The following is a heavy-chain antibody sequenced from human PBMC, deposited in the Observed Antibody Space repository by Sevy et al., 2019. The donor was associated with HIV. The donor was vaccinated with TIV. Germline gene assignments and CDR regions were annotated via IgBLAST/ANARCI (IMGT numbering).Heavy chain of an antibody. D-gene: IGHD5-18*01. J-gene: IGHJ6*02. CDR3: ARDPQSSYGFYYYYGMDV. CDR1: GDSVYSNSAA. Sequence: KQSQTLSLTCAISGDSVYSNSAAWNWIRQSPSRGLEWLGRTYYRSKWYNDYAVSVKSRITINPDTSKNQFSLQLNSVTPEDTAVYYCARDPQSSYGFYYYYGMDVWGQGTTVTVSS. CDR2: TYYRSKWYN. V-gene: IGHV6-1*01.